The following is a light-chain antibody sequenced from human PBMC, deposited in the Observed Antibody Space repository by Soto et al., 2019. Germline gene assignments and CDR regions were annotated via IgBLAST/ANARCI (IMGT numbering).Light chain of an antibody. Sequence: DIQMTQSPSSVSASVGDRVTITCRASQDISSWLAWYQQKPELAPKLLIYGASTLEEGVPSRFSGSGSGTDFTLTITSLQPEDSATYFCQQANSFPITFGQATRLEIK. CDR3: QQANSFPIT. CDR2: GAS. CDR1: QDISSW. J-gene: IGKJ5*01. V-gene: IGKV1-12*01.